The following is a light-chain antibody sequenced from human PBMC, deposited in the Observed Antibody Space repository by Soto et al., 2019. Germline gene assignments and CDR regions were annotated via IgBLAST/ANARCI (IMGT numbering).Light chain of an antibody. J-gene: IGLJ2*01. V-gene: IGLV2-14*01. Sequence: QSALTQPASVSGSPGQSITISCTGTSSDVGGYNYVSWYQQHPGKAPKLMNYDVNTRPSGVSNRFSGSKSGNTASLTISGLQAEDEADYYCSSYTSSISFGGGTKLTVL. CDR3: SSYTSSIS. CDR1: SSDVGGYNY. CDR2: DVN.